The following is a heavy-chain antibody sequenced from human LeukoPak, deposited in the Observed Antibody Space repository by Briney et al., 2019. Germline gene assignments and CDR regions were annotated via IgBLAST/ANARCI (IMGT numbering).Heavy chain of an antibody. J-gene: IGHJ4*02. CDR2: IYYSGST. CDR3: ARPIPLYSSSWYGPFDY. Sequence: SETLSLTCTVSGGSISSSSYYWGWIRQPPGKGLEWIGSIYYSGSTYYNPSLKSRVTISVDTSKNQFSLKLSSVTAADTAVYYCARPIPLYSSSWYGPFDYWGQGTLVTVSS. V-gene: IGHV4-39*07. CDR1: GGSISSSSYY. D-gene: IGHD6-13*01.